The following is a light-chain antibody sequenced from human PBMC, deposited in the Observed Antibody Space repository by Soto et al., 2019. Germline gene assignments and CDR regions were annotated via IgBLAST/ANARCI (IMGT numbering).Light chain of an antibody. CDR3: QVWNITTDHYV. CDR2: DDN. CDR1: NIGSTS. V-gene: IGLV3-21*02. J-gene: IGLJ1*01. Sequence: YELTQPPSVSVAPGQTARITCGGNNIGSTSVHWYQQRPGQAPVLVVYDDNDRPSGIPERFSGSNSENTATLTITRVEAGDEADYYCQVWNITTDHYVFGTGTKGTGL.